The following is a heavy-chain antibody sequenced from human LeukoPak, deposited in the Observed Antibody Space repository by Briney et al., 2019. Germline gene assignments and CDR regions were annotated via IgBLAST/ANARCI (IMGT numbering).Heavy chain of an antibody. CDR2: ISWNSGSI. J-gene: IGHJ3*02. Sequence: GGSLRLSCAASGFTFDDYAMHWVRQAPGKGLEWVSGISWNSGSIGYADSVKGRFTISRDNAKNSLYLQMNSLRAEDTALYYCARKVKDAFDIWGQGTMVTVSS. CDR3: ARKVKDAFDI. CDR1: GFTFDDYA. V-gene: IGHV3-9*01. D-gene: IGHD4-23*01.